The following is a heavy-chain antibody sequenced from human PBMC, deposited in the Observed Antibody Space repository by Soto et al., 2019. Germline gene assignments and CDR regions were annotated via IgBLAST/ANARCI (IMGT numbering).Heavy chain of an antibody. Sequence: SVKVSCKASGGTFSSYAISWVRQAPGQGLEWMGGITPIFGTANYAQRFQGRVTITADESTSTAYMELSSLRSEDTAVYYCARDEGWDIVLSPGAYGMDVWGQGTTVTVSS. J-gene: IGHJ6*02. CDR1: GGTFSSYA. D-gene: IGHD2-8*01. CDR3: ARDEGWDIVLSPGAYGMDV. V-gene: IGHV1-69*13. CDR2: ITPIFGTA.